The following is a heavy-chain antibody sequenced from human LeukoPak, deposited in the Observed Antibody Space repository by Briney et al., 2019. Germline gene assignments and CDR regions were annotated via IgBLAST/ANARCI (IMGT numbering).Heavy chain of an antibody. Sequence: PSETLSLTCTVSGGSIRSGSYYWSWIRQPAGKGLEWIGRIYTSGSTNYNPSLKSRVTISVDTSKNQFSLKLSSVTAADTAVYYCAREPVPRYCSGGSCQDYWGQGTLVTVSS. CDR2: IYTSGST. CDR3: AREPVPRYCSGGSCQDY. D-gene: IGHD2-15*01. CDR1: GGSIRSGSYY. J-gene: IGHJ4*02. V-gene: IGHV4-61*02.